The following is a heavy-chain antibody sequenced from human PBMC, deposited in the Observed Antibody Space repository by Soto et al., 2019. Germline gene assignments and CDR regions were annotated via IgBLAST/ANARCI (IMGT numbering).Heavy chain of an antibody. Sequence: PGESLKISCKGSGYSFTSYWLGWVRQMPGKGLEWMGIVYPGDSDTKYSPSFQGQVTISADKSISTAYLPWSSLKASDTAMYYCARRGVGGVRYFDWSLDYWGQGTLVTVSS. J-gene: IGHJ4*02. CDR1: GYSFTSYW. D-gene: IGHD3-9*01. CDR2: VYPGDSDT. CDR3: ARRGVGGVRYFDWSLDY. V-gene: IGHV5-51*01.